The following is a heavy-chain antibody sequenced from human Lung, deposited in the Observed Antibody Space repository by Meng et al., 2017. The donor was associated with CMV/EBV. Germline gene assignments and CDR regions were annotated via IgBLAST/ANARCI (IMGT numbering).Heavy chain of an antibody. D-gene: IGHD2-2*01. J-gene: IGHJ6*02. CDR2: ISYDGSNK. CDR1: EFTFNNYA. Sequence: GGSXRLXCAASEFTFNNYAMHWVRQAPGKGLEWVAVISYDGSNKYYADSVKGRFTISRDNSKNTLSLQMNSLRAEDTAVYCCARILVPADTYYYYGMEVGXQGNXVTVSS. CDR3: ARILVPADTYYYYGMEV. V-gene: IGHV3-30-3*01.